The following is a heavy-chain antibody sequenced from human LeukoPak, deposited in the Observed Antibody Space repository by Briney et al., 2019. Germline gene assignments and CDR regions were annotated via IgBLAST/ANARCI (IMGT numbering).Heavy chain of an antibody. D-gene: IGHD6-6*01. CDR1: GGTFSSYA. V-gene: IGHV1-69*05. Sequence: SVKVSCKASGGTFSSYAISWVRQAPGQGLEWMGGIIPIFGTANYAQKSQGRVTITTDESTSTAYMELSSLRSEDTAVYYCARSMYSSSSISFDYWGQGTLVTVSS. CDR3: ARSMYSSSSISFDY. CDR2: IIPIFGTA. J-gene: IGHJ4*02.